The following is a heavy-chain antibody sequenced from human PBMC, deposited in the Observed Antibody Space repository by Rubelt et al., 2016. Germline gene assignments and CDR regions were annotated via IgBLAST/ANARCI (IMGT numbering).Heavy chain of an antibody. V-gene: IGHV4-4*07. Sequence: GLEWIGRIYYTGGTDYNPSLQSRVTMSVDTSKNQFSLKLSSVTAADTAVYYCARDLPQHYYDSSGHYGMDVWGQGTTVTVSS. CDR3: ARDLPQHYYDSSGHYGMDV. D-gene: IGHD3-22*01. J-gene: IGHJ6*02. CDR2: IYYTGGT.